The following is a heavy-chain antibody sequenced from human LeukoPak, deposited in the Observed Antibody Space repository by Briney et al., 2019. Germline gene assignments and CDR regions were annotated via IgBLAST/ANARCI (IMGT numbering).Heavy chain of an antibody. V-gene: IGHV1-69*05. J-gene: IGHJ3*02. CDR3: AVGPTYFYVSSGYDRAFDI. D-gene: IGHD3-22*01. Sequence: ASVKVSCKASGGTFSSYAISWVRQAPGQGLEWMGGIIPIFGTANYAQKFQGRVTITTDESTSTAYMELSSLRSEDTAVYYCAVGPTYFYVSSGYDRAFDIWGQGTMVTVSS. CDR2: IIPIFGTA. CDR1: GGTFSSYA.